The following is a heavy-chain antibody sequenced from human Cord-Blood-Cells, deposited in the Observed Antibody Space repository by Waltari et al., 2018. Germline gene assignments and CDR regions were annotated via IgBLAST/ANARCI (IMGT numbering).Heavy chain of an antibody. CDR1: GGSISSSSYY. D-gene: IGHD6-13*01. CDR3: ARYSSSWYWFDP. Sequence: QLQLQESGPGLVKPSETLSLTCTVSGGSISSSSYYWGWIRQPPGKGLEWIGSIYYSGSTYYNPSLKSRVTTSVDTSKNQFSLKLSSVTAADTAVYYCARYSSSWYWFDPWGQGTLVTVSS. CDR2: IYYSGST. J-gene: IGHJ5*02. V-gene: IGHV4-39*01.